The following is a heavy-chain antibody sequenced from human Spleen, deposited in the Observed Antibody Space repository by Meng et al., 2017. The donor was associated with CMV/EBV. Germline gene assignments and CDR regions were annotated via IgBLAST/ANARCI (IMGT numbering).Heavy chain of an antibody. V-gene: IGHV3-48*03. CDR2: ISASGTPI. CDR3: ARDSGYSNYLNYYGMDV. J-gene: IGHJ6*02. D-gene: IGHD4-11*01. Sequence: GGSLRLSCAASGFMFSSYSMNWVRQAPGKGLEWLSYISASGTPIYYADSVKGRFTISRDNAKNSLYLQMNSLRAEDTAVYYCARDSGYSNYLNYYGMDVWGQGTTVTVSS. CDR1: GFMFSSYS.